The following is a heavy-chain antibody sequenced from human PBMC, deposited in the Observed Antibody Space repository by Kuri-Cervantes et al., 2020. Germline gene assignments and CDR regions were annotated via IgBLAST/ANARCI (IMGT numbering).Heavy chain of an antibody. D-gene: IGHD1-26*01. V-gene: IGHV3-30-3*01. CDR1: GFTFSSYA. Sequence: GGSLRLSCAASGFTFSSYAMHWVRQAPGKGLEWVAVISEDGSKKYYADSVKGRFTISRDNSKNTLYLQMNSLRAEDTAVYYCARVSESYYYFDYWGQGSMVTVSS. J-gene: IGHJ4*02. CDR2: ISEDGSKK. CDR3: ARVSESYYYFDY.